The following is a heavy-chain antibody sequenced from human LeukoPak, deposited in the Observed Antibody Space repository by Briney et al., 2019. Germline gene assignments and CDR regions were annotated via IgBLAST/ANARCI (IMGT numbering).Heavy chain of an antibody. J-gene: IGHJ4*02. CDR2: INWNSGNT. CDR3: AKEGSICTNGICRYFDY. D-gene: IGHD2-8*01. Sequence: GGSLRLSCTASGFTFEGSAMHWVRQIPGKDLEWVSSINWNSGNTNYAGSVRGRFTISRDNAKSSLYLQMNSLETGDTALYYCAKEGSICTNGICRYFDYWGRGTLVTVPS. CDR1: GFTFEGSA. V-gene: IGHV3-9*01.